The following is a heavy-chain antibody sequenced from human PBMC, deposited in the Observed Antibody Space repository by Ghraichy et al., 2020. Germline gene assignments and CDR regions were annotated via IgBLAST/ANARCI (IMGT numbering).Heavy chain of an antibody. CDR1: GGSISSSNW. Sequence: SETLSLTCAVSGGSISSSNWWSWVRQPPGKGLEWIGEIYHSGSTNYNPSLKSRVTISVDKSKNQFSLKLSSVTAADTAVYYCARWGEYSSSSFNYRRRVDYGMDVWGQGTTVTVSS. D-gene: IGHD6-6*01. J-gene: IGHJ6*02. CDR2: IYHSGST. V-gene: IGHV4-4*02. CDR3: ARWGEYSSSSFNYRRRVDYGMDV.